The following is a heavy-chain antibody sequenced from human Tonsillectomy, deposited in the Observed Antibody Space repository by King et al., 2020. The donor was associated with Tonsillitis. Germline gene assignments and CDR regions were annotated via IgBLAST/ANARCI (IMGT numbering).Heavy chain of an antibody. CDR3: ARMASMNEQNDY. V-gene: IGHV4-34*01. Sequence: VQLQQWGAGLLKPSETLSLTCAVYGGSFSGYYWSWIRQPPGKGLEWIGEINHSGSTNYNPSLKSRVTISVDTSKNQFSLKLSSVTAADTAVYYCARMASMNEQNDYWGQGTLVTVSS. J-gene: IGHJ4*02. CDR2: INHSGST. CDR1: GGSFSGYY. D-gene: IGHD1-1*01.